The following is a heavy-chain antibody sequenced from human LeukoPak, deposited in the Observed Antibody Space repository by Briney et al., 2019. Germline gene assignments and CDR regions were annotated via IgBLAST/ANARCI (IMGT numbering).Heavy chain of an antibody. J-gene: IGHJ6*02. CDR1: GYTFTGYY. CDR2: INPNSGGT. CDR3: ASSAEWLAPAYYYYYGMDV. Sequence: APVKVSFKASGYTFTGYYMHWVRQAPGQGLEWMGWINPNSGGTNYAQKFQGRVTMTRDTSISTVYMKLSRLRSDDTAVYYCASSAEWLAPAYYYYYGMDVWGQGTTVTVSS. V-gene: IGHV1-2*02. D-gene: IGHD6-19*01.